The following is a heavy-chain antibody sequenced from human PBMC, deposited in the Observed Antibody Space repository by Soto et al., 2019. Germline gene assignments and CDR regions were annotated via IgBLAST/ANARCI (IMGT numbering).Heavy chain of an antibody. J-gene: IGHJ2*01. CDR3: ARGNHRWLQLWYFDL. V-gene: IGHV1-69*12. D-gene: IGHD5-12*01. Sequence: VQLVQSGAEVKKPGSSVTVSCKASGGTFSSYTISWVRQAPGHGLEWMGGIIPIFGTANYAQKFQGRVTITADESTSTAYMELSSLRSEDTAVYYCARGNHRWLQLWYFDLWGRGTLVTVSS. CDR2: IIPIFGTA. CDR1: GGTFSSYT.